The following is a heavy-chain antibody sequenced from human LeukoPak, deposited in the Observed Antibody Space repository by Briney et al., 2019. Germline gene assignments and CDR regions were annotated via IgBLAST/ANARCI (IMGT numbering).Heavy chain of an antibody. V-gene: IGHV3-43*01. J-gene: IGHJ4*02. D-gene: IGHD5-12*01. CDR3: AKDARGYT. CDR1: GFTFDDYK. CDR2: ISRDGDRT. Sequence: GGSLRLSCAASGFTFDDYKMHWVRQAPGKGLEWVCLISRDGDRTNYVDSVKGRFTISRDNTKNSLYLQMNSLRSEDTGIYYCAKDARGYTWGQGTLVTVSS.